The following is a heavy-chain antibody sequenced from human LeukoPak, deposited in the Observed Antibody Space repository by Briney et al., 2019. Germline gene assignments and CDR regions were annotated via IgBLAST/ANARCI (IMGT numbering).Heavy chain of an antibody. D-gene: IGHD3-22*01. V-gene: IGHV3-33*01. CDR2: IWYDGSNK. J-gene: IGHJ4*02. CDR3: ARDSPSSGYSH. Sequence: GGSLRLSCAASGFTFGSYGMHWVRQAPGKGLEWVAVIWYDGSNKYYADSVKGRFTISRDNSKNTLYLQMNSLRAEDTAVYYCARDSPSSGYSHWGQGTLVTVSS. CDR1: GFTFGSYG.